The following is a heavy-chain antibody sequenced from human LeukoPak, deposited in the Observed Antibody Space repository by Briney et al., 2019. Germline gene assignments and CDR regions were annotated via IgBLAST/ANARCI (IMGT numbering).Heavy chain of an antibody. CDR1: CGGFSGFY. V-gene: IGHV4-34*01. Sequence: PSGTLFLTCGVYCGGFSGFYWRWVRQPPGKGVGGIGEINHSGSTNYNPSLKSRVTISVDTSKNQFSLKLSSVTAADTAVYYCARWGRIAARPFDYWGRGTLVTVSS. J-gene: IGHJ4*02. D-gene: IGHD6-6*01. CDR2: INHSGST. CDR3: ARWGRIAARPFDY.